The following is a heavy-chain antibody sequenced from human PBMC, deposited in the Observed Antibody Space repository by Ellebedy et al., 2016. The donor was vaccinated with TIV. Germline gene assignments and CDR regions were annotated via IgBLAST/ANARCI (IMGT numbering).Heavy chain of an antibody. CDR3: ARMNYYSGSGSYYYYGMDV. Sequence: GESLKISCAASGFTVSNNYMSWVRQAPGKGLEWVSVIGTVGDTYYPGSVKGRFTISRENAKNSLYLQMNSLRAGDTAVYYCARMNYYSGSGSYYYYGMDVWGQGTTVTVSS. J-gene: IGHJ6*02. V-gene: IGHV3-13*01. CDR2: IGTVGDT. CDR1: GFTVSNNY. D-gene: IGHD3-10*01.